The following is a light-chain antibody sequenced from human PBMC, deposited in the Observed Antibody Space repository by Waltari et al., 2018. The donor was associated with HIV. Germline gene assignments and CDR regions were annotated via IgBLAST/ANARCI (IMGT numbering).Light chain of an antibody. CDR2: DAS. CDR1: HSVSGNY. V-gene: IGKV3D-20*01. J-gene: IGKJ1*01. CDR3: KHYGGSPRK. Sequence: PGELATLSCGASHSVSGNYLSWYQQRPGLAPRLLISDASTRATGIPDRFSGSGSGTDFTLTISRLEHEDFAVYYCKHYGGSPRKFGKGTKGEVK.